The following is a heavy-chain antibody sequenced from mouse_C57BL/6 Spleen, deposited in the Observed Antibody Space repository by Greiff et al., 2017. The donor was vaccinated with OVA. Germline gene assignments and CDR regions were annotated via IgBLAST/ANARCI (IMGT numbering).Heavy chain of an antibody. Sequence: QVQLQQPGAELVMPGASVKLSCKASGYTFTSYWMHWVKQRPGQGLEWIGEIDPSDSYTNYNQKFKGKSTLTVDKSSSTAYMQLSSLTPEDSAVYYCAGANLYFDYWGQGTTLTVSS. CDR2: IDPSDSYT. CDR3: AGANLYFDY. D-gene: IGHD4-1*01. CDR1: GYTFTSYW. J-gene: IGHJ2*01. V-gene: IGHV1-69*01.